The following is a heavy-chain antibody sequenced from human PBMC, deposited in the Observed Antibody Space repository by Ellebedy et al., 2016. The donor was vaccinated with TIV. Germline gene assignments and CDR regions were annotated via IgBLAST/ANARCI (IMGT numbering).Heavy chain of an antibody. CDR3: ARVKDAYYGSGSYYNEPPNDYYYGMDV. Sequence: ASVKVSXXASGYTFTGYYMHWVRQAPGQGLEWMGWINPNSGGTNYAQKFQGRVTMTRDTSISTAYMELSRLRSDDTAVYYCARVKDAYYGSGSYYNEPPNDYYYGMDVWGQGTTVTVSS. CDR1: GYTFTGYY. CDR2: INPNSGGT. J-gene: IGHJ6*02. D-gene: IGHD3-10*01. V-gene: IGHV1-2*02.